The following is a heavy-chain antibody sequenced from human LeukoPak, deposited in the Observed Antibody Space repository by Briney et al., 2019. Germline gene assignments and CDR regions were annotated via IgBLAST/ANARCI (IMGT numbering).Heavy chain of an antibody. D-gene: IGHD2-15*01. CDR1: GGSISSYY. V-gene: IGHV4-59*01. CDR2: IYYSGST. Sequence: SETLSLTCTVSGGSISSYYWSWIRQPPGKGLEWIGYIYYSGSTNYNPSLKSRVTISVDTSKNQFSLKLSSVTAADTAVYYCARVGEGCSGGSRVNWFDPWGQGTLVTVSS. CDR3: ARVGEGCSGGSRVNWFDP. J-gene: IGHJ5*02.